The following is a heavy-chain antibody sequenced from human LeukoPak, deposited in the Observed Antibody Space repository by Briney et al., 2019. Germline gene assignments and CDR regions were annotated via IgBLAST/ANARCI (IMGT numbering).Heavy chain of an antibody. CDR2: MNPSSGER. V-gene: IGHV1-2*02. CDR3: AISYGRVAGTDFDY. J-gene: IGHJ4*02. CDR1: GYTFTGYY. Sequence: AASVRFSCKASGYTFTGYYMHWVRQAPGQGLEWMGWMNPSSGERKYVQSFQGRVTLTRDTSITTAYMELSSLTSDDTAVYYCAISYGRVAGTDFDYWGQGTLVSVAS. D-gene: IGHD6-19*01.